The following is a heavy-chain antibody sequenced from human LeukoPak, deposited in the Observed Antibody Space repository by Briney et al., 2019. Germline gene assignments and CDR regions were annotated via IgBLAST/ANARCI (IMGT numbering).Heavy chain of an antibody. CDR3: ARAWAITMILVVIMYYFDY. V-gene: IGHV3-53*01. Sequence: GGSLRLSCAASGFTFSNYMSWVRQAPGKGLEWVSVIYSGGSTYYADSVKGRSTISRDNSKNTLYLQMNSLRAEDTAVYYCARAWAITMILVVIMYYFDYWGQGTLVTVSS. D-gene: IGHD3-22*01. CDR2: IYSGGST. CDR1: GFTFSNY. J-gene: IGHJ4*02.